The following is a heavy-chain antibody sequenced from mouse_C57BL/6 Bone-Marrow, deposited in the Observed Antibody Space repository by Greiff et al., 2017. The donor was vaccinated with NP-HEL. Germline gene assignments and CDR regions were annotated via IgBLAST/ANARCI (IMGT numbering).Heavy chain of an antibody. CDR2: IYPGSGST. Sequence: VKLQQPGAELVKPGASVKMSCKASGYTFTSYWITWVKQRPGQGLEWIGDIYPGSGSTNYNEKFKSKATLTADKSSSTAYMQFSSLTSEDSAIYYCARKRDEGYAMDYWGQGTSVTVSS. CDR1: GYTFTSYW. CDR3: ARKRDEGYAMDY. D-gene: IGHD3-3*01. J-gene: IGHJ4*01. V-gene: IGHV1-55*01.